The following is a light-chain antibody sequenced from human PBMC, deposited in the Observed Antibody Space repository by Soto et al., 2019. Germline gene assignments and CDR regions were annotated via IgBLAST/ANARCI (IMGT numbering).Light chain of an antibody. CDR3: QQSYSTPTWT. CDR1: QGISSY. Sequence: DIQLTQSPSSLSASVVDRVTITCWVSQGISSYLNWYRQKPGKAPKLLIYAASSLQSGVPSRFSGSGSGTDFTLTISSLQPEDFATYYCQQSYSTPTWTFGQGTKVDIK. V-gene: IGKV1-39*01. CDR2: AAS. J-gene: IGKJ1*01.